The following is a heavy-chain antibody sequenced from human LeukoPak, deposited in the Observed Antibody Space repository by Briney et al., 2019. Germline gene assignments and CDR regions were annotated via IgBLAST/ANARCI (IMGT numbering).Heavy chain of an antibody. CDR2: ISSSSSYI. D-gene: IGHD6-13*01. Sequence: GGSLRLSCAASGFTFSSYSMNWVRQAPGKGLEWVSSISSSSSYIYYADSVKGRFTISRDNAKNSLYLQMNSLRAEDTAVYYCAGGNIAAAGTKVAFDIWGQGTMVTVSS. CDR3: AGGNIAAAGTKVAFDI. CDR1: GFTFSSYS. J-gene: IGHJ3*02. V-gene: IGHV3-21*01.